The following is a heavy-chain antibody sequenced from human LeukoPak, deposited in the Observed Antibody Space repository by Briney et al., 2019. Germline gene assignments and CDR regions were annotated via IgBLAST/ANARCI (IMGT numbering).Heavy chain of an antibody. D-gene: IGHD6-13*01. J-gene: IGHJ3*02. CDR3: ARGSIAADHDAFDI. CDR2: MNPNSGNT. V-gene: IGHV1-8*03. CDR1: GYTFTSYD. Sequence: ASVKVSCKASGYTFTSYDINWVRQATGQGLEWMGWMNPNSGNTGYAQKSQGRVTITRNTSISTAYMELSSLRSEDTAVYYCARGSIAADHDAFDIWGQGTMVTVSS.